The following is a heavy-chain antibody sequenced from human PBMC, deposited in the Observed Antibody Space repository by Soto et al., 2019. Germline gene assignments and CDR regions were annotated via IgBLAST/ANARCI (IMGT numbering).Heavy chain of an antibody. J-gene: IGHJ4*02. CDR2: ISAYNGNT. CDR1: GYTFTSYG. D-gene: IGHD3-16*02. Sequence: QVQLVQSGAEVKKPGASVKVSCKASGYTFTSYGISWVRQAPGQGLEWMGWISAYNGNTNYAQKFQGRVTITRDTSASTAYMELSSLRSEDTAVYYCALELSVWGSYRPQFDYWGQGTLVTVSS. V-gene: IGHV1-18*01. CDR3: ALELSVWGSYRPQFDY.